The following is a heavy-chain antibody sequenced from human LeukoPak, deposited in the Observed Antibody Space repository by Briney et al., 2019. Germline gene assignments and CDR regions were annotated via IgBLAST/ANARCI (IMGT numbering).Heavy chain of an antibody. J-gene: IGHJ4*02. Sequence: GGSLRLSCAASGFTFDDYAMHWVRQAPGKGLEWVSLISWDGGSTYYADSVKGRFTISRDNSKNSLYLQMNSLRAEDTALYYCAKDVAARARYYFDYWGQGTLVTVSS. CDR1: GFTFDDYA. D-gene: IGHD6-6*01. CDR2: ISWDGGST. CDR3: AKDVAARARYYFDY. V-gene: IGHV3-43D*03.